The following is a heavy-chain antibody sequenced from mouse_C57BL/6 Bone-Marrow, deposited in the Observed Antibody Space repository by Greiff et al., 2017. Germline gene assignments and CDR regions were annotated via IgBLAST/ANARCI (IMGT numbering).Heavy chain of an antibody. D-gene: IGHD1-1*01. CDR3: ARFYGSSYGAMDY. CDR1: GYSFTSYW. CDR2: IGPNSGGT. V-gene: IGHV1-72*01. J-gene: IGHJ4*01. Sequence: VQLQQPGAELVKPGASVKLSCKASGYSFTSYWMHWVKQRPGRGLEWIGRIGPNSGGTKYNEKFKSKATLTVDKPSSTAYMQLSSLTSEDSAVYYCARFYGSSYGAMDYWGQGTSVTVSS.